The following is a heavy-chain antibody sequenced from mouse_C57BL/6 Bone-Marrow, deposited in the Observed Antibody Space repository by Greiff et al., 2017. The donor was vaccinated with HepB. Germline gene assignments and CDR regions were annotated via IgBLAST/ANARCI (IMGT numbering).Heavy chain of an antibody. CDR2: IYPGSGST. D-gene: IGHD1-1*01. V-gene: IGHV1-55*01. CDR1: GYTFTSYW. CDR3: ARGGDGSSYVEWYFDV. Sequence: QVQLQQPGAELVKPGASVKMSCKASGYTFTSYWITWVKQRPGQGLEWIGDIYPGSGSTNYNEKFKSKATLTVDTSSSTAYMQLSSLTSEDSAVYYCARGGDGSSYVEWYFDVWGTGTTVTVSS. J-gene: IGHJ1*03.